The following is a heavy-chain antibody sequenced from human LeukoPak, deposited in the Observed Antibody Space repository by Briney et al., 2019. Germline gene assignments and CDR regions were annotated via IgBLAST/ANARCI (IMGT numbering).Heavy chain of an antibody. J-gene: IGHJ4*02. Sequence: SETLSLTCIVSGGSMSSSSYYWGWIRQPPGKGLEWIGSIYYSESTYQNPSLKSRVTISVDTSKNQFSLKLSSVTAADTAVYYCARIPTVTFFDYWGQGTLVTVSS. CDR1: GGSMSSSSYY. D-gene: IGHD4-17*01. V-gene: IGHV4-39*07. CDR2: IYYSEST. CDR3: ARIPTVTFFDY.